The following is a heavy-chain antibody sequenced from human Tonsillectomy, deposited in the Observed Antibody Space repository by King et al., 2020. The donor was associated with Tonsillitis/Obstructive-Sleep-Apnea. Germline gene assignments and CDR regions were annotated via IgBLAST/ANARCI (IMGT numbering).Heavy chain of an antibody. CDR1: GGSFSGYY. V-gene: IGHV4-34*01. CDR2: INHSGST. Sequence: VQLQQWGAGLLKPSETLSLTCAVYGGSFSGYYWSWIRQPPGKGLEWIGEINHSGSTNYNPSLKSRVTISVDTSKNQFSLKLNSVTAADTAVYYCARGYCSGGGCYFSKSGGDYWGQGTLVTVSS. CDR3: ARGYCSGGGCYFSKSGGDY. D-gene: IGHD2-15*01. J-gene: IGHJ4*02.